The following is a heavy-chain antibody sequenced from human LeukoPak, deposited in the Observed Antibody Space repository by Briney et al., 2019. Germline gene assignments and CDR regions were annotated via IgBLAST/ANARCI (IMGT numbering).Heavy chain of an antibody. CDR3: ARDSDLSGSASFDY. V-gene: IGHV3-64*01. CDR2: ISSNGGST. CDR1: GFTFSSYA. J-gene: IGHJ4*02. D-gene: IGHD1-26*01. Sequence: GGSLRLSCAASGFTFSSYAMHWVRQAPGKGLEYVSAISSNGGSTYYANSVKGRFTISRDNSKNTLYLQMGSLRAEDMAVYYCARDSDLSGSASFDYWGQGTLVIVSS.